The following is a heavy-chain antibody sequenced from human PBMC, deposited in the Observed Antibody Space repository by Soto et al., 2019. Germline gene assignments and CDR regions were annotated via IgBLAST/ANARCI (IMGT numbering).Heavy chain of an antibody. Sequence: GGSLRLSCAASGFTFSSYGMHWVRQAPGKGLEWVAVIWYDGSNKYYADSVKGRFTISRDNSKNTLCLQMNSLRAEDTAVYYCARDLEVYCSGGSCYQDYWGQGTLVTVSS. D-gene: IGHD2-15*01. CDR3: ARDLEVYCSGGSCYQDY. V-gene: IGHV3-33*01. CDR2: IWYDGSNK. CDR1: GFTFSSYG. J-gene: IGHJ4*02.